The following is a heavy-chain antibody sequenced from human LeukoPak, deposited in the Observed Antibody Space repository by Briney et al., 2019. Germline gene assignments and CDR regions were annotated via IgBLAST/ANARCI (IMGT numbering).Heavy chain of an antibody. CDR3: AKGGAEPYFDC. CDR1: GFTFDDYA. J-gene: IGHJ4*02. Sequence: GGSLRLSCAASGFTFDDYAMHWVRQAPGKGLEWVSGISWNSGSIGYADSVKGRFTISRDNAKNSLYLQMNSLRAEDIALYCCAKGGAEPYFDCWRQGTLVTVSS. V-gene: IGHV3-9*03. CDR2: ISWNSGSI. D-gene: IGHD1-14*01.